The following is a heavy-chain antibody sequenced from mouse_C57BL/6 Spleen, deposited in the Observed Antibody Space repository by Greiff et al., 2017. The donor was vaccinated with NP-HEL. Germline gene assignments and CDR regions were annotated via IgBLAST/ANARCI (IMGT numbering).Heavy chain of an antibody. CDR1: GYTFTDYY. V-gene: IGHV1-26*01. Sequence: EVQLQQSGPELVKPGASVKISCKASGYTFTDYYMNWVKQSHGKSLEWIGDINPNNGGTSYNQKFKGKATLTVDKSSSTAYMEFRSLTSEDSAVYYCARVYALYAMDYWGQGTSVTVSS. D-gene: IGHD2-3*01. J-gene: IGHJ4*01. CDR3: ARVYALYAMDY. CDR2: INPNNGGT.